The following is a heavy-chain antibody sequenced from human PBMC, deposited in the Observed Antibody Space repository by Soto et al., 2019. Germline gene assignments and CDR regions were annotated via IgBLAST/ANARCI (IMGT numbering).Heavy chain of an antibody. CDR3: AKEEDSQTLDY. J-gene: IGHJ4*02. V-gene: IGHV1-18*04. Sequence: QVQLVQSGAEVKEPGASVKVSCKASGYTFSNYGISWVRQAPGQGLEWMGWISPYNGNIKYAQNFQGRVTMTTDTSTSTAYMELRSRRYDDTAVYYCAKEEDSQTLDYWGQGTLVTVSS. CDR2: ISPYNGNI. CDR1: GYTFSNYG.